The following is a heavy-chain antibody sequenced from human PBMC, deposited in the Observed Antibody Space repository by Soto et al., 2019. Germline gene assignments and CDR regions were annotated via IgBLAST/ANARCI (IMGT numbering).Heavy chain of an antibody. CDR2: VWYDGSNK. J-gene: IGHJ4*02. CDR1: GFTFSSYG. D-gene: IGHD5-12*01. Sequence: QVQLVESGGGVVQPGRSLRLSCAASGFTFSSYGMHWVRQAPAKGLVWVAVVWYDGSNKYYADSVKGRFTISRDNSKNTLFLQINSVTAEDTAVYYCARDGTRGMVATGIYYFDYWGEGTLVTVSS. CDR3: ARDGTRGMVATGIYYFDY. V-gene: IGHV3-33*01.